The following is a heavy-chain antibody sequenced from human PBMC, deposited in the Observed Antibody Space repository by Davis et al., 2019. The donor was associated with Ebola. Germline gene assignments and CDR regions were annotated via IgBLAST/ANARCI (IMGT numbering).Heavy chain of an antibody. Sequence: GESLKISCEVSGFMFGNYAMSWVRQAPGKGLEWVSVIYDHSTAYADSVRGRFIISRDKSNNTLYLEMNSLRVDDTAVYYCATTQWLREFDNWGQGTLVTVSS. CDR3: ATTQWLREFDN. CDR2: IYDHST. V-gene: IGHV3-53*05. J-gene: IGHJ4*02. D-gene: IGHD6-19*01. CDR1: GFMFGNYA.